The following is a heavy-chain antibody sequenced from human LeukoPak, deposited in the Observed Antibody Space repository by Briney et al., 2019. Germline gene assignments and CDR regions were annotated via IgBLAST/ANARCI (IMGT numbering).Heavy chain of an antibody. CDR3: ARHGVATWFDP. Sequence: SETLSLTCAVYGGSFSDYSWSWIRQPPGKGLEWIGEINHSGSTNYNPSLKSRVTMSVDTSKNQFSVKLSSVTAADAAVYYCARHGVATWFDPWGQGTLVTVSS. CDR2: INHSGST. D-gene: IGHD2-15*01. J-gene: IGHJ5*02. V-gene: IGHV4-34*01. CDR1: GGSFSDYS.